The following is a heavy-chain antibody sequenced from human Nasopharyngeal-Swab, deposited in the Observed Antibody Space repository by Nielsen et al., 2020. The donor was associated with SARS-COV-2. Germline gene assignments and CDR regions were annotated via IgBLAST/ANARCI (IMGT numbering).Heavy chain of an antibody. Sequence: WVRQAPGQGLEWMGIINPSGGSTSYAQKFQGRVTMTRDTSTSTVYMELSSLRSEDTAVYYCARDYDFWSGYYTGGAFDIWGQRTMVTVSS. J-gene: IGHJ3*02. D-gene: IGHD3-3*01. V-gene: IGHV1-46*01. CDR2: INPSGGST. CDR3: ARDYDFWSGYYTGGAFDI.